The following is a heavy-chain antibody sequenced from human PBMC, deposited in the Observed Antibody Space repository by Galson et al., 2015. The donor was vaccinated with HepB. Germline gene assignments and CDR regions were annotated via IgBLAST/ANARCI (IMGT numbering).Heavy chain of an antibody. CDR1: GFTFSSYA. Sequence: SLRLSCAASGFTFSSYAMSWVRQAPGKGLEWVSAISGSGGRTYYADSVKGRFTISRDNPKNTLYLQMNSLRAEDTAVYYCAGPSGDAFDIWGQGTMVTASS. CDR2: ISGSGGRT. J-gene: IGHJ3*02. D-gene: IGHD6-19*01. V-gene: IGHV3-23*01. CDR3: AGPSGDAFDI.